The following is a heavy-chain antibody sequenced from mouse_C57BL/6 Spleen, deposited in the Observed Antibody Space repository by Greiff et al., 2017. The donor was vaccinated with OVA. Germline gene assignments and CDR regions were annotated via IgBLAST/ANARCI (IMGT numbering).Heavy chain of an antibody. V-gene: IGHV1-55*01. Sequence: QVQLQQPGAELVKPGASVKMSCKASGYTFTSYWITWVKQRPGQGLEWIGDIYPGSGSTNYNEKFKSKATLTVDTSSSTAYMQLSSLTSEDSAVYYCARSPGRNVLFAYWGQGTLVTVSA. J-gene: IGHJ3*01. D-gene: IGHD2-1*01. CDR3: ARSPGRNVLFAY. CDR2: IYPGSGST. CDR1: GYTFTSYW.